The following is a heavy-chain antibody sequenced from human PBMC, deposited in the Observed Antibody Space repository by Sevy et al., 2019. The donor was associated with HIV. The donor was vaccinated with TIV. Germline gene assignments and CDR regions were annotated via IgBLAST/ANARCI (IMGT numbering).Heavy chain of an antibody. J-gene: IGHJ4*02. D-gene: IGHD1-26*01. V-gene: IGHV3-23*01. CDR3: AGAGMGAKGFDY. CDR2: ISASGGST. CDR1: GFNLNSYV. Sequence: GGSLRLSCAASGFNLNSYVMSWVRQAPGKGLEWVSGISASGGSTFYAYSVKGRFTISRDNFKNALYLEMNSLRVEDTAVYYCAGAGMGAKGFDYWGQGTLVTVSS.